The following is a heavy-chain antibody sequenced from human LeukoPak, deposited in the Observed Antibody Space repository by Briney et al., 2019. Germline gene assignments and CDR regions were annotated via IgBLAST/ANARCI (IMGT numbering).Heavy chain of an antibody. CDR1: GYTFTSYA. D-gene: IGHD1-26*01. CDR2: INAGNGNT. J-gene: IGHJ4*02. CDR3: ARRPIVGATNPFDY. V-gene: IGHV1-3*01. Sequence: GASVKVSCKASGYTFTSYAMHWVRQAPGQRLEWMGWINAGNGNTKYSQKFPGRVTITRDTSASTAYMELSSLRSEDTAVYYCARRPIVGATNPFDYWGQGTLVTVSS.